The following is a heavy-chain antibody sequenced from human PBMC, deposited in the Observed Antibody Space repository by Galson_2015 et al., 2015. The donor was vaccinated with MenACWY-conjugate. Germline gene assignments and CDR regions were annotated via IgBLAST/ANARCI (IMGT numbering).Heavy chain of an antibody. CDR3: AKDWRSCSSLTCLTGPNFDY. CDR2: ISTGGDTT. CDR1: GFTFSSYA. V-gene: IGHV3-23*01. D-gene: IGHD3-9*01. Sequence: SLRLSCAVSGFTFSSYAMSWVRQAPGRGLEWVSAISTGGDTTYHADSVKGRFTISRDNSKNTLYLQMNSLRVEDTALYYCAKDWRSCSSLTCLTGPNFDYWGQGTLVTVSS. J-gene: IGHJ4*02.